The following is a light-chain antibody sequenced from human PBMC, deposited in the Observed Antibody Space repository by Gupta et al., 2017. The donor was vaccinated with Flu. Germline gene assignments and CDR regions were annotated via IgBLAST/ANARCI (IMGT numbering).Light chain of an antibody. CDR1: HGMSRY. CDR2: ATS. CDR3: EQSDTYPFT. V-gene: IGKV1-9*01. J-gene: IGKJ3*01. Sequence: QSFMSASVGNRVPITCRTSHGMSRYLAWYQQKPGRAPKLLIYATSTLESGVPSRFSGSGSGTEFTLTIDSLQPEDFANYYCEQSDTYPFTFGPGTKVDVK.